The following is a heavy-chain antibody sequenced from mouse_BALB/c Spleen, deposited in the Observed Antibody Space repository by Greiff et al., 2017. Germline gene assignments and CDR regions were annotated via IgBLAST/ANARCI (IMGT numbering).Heavy chain of an antibody. D-gene: IGHD1-1*01. J-gene: IGHJ1*01. Sequence: EVQLQESGAELVKPGASVKLSCTASGFNIKDTYMHWVKQRPEQGLEWIGRIDPANGNTKYDPKFQGKATITADTSSNTAYLQLSSLTSEDTAVYYCAREDTTGYFDVWGAGTTDTVTA. CDR1: GFNIKDTY. V-gene: IGHV14-3*02. CDR3: AREDTTGYFDV. CDR2: IDPANGNT.